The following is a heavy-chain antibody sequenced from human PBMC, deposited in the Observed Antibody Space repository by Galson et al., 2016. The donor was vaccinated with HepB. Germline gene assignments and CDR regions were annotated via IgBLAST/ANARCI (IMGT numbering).Heavy chain of an antibody. V-gene: IGHV4-39*01. CDR2: IYYAGNT. J-gene: IGHJ4*02. CDR1: GGSISTTTYF. Sequence: SETLSLTCSVSGGSISTTTYFWAWLRRPPGKGLEWIGSIYYAGNTYYNPSFVSRIIVSADTSKNQFSLEVTSMTASDTAAYYCASIPRLPVNLGPMFDCWGQGSLVTVSS. D-gene: IGHD2-21*01. CDR3: ASIPRLPVNLGPMFDC.